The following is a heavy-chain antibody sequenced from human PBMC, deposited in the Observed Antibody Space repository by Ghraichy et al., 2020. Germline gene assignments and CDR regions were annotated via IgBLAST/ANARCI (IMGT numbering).Heavy chain of an antibody. CDR1: GGSVSSGSYY. CDR3: ARGYYYDSSGSTLNWYFDL. CDR2: IYYSGST. V-gene: IGHV4-61*01. D-gene: IGHD3-22*01. Sequence: SETLSLTSTVSGGSVSSGSYYWSWIRQPPGKGLEWIGYIYYSGSTNYNPSLKSRVTISVDTSKNQFSLKLSSVTAADTAVYYCARGYYYDSSGSTLNWYFDLWGRGTLVTVSS. J-gene: IGHJ2*01.